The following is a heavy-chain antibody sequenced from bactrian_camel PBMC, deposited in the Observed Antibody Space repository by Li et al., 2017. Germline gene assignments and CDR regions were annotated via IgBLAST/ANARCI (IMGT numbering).Heavy chain of an antibody. V-gene: IGHV3-3*01. J-gene: IGHJ4*01. CDR3: AARTPTWSCDSILSRNDVRY. D-gene: IGHD1*01. CDR2: INWLGSRT. Sequence: QLVESGGGSVQAGGSLRLSCAASGYAVGSGCMGWFRQAPGNEREGIASINWLGSRTYYADSVKGRFFASRDKDKNILTLQMNDLKPEDTANYYCAARTPTWSCDSILSRNDVRYWGQGTQVTVS. CDR1: GYAVGSGC.